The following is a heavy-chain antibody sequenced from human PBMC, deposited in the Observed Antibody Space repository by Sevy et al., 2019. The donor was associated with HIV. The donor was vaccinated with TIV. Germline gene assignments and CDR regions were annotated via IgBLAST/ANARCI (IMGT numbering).Heavy chain of an antibody. CDR2: ISGSGGST. J-gene: IGHJ6*02. V-gene: IGHV3-23*01. CDR1: GFTFSSYA. Sequence: GGSLRLSCAASGFTFSSYAMSWVRQAPGKGLEWVSAISGSGGSTYYADSVKGRFTISRDNSKNTLYLQMNSLRAEDTAVYYCAKGRPTVTRLYYYGMDVWVQGTTVTVSS. CDR3: AKGRPTVTRLYYYGMDV. D-gene: IGHD4-17*01.